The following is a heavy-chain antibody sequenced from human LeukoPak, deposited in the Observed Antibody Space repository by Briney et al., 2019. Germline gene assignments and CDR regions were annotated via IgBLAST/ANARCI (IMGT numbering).Heavy chain of an antibody. D-gene: IGHD5-18*01. CDR1: GGSISSYY. V-gene: IGHV4-4*07. Sequence: PSETLSLTCTVSGGSISSYYWGWIRQPAGKGLELIGRIYTSGSTNYNPSLKSRVTMSVDTSKNQFSLKLSSVTAADTAVYYCARLIELREFFDYWGQGTLVTVSS. J-gene: IGHJ4*02. CDR3: ARLIELREFFDY. CDR2: IYTSGST.